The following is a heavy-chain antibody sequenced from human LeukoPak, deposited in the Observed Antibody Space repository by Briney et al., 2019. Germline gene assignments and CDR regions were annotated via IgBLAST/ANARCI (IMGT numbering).Heavy chain of an antibody. CDR2: IIPILGIA. Sequence: SVEVSCKASGGTFSSYAISWVRQAPGQGLEWMGRIIPILGIANYAQKFQGRVTITADKSTSSAYMELSSLRSEDTAVYYCARDWSYYYDSSGYQSVWGQGTLVTVSS. CDR1: GGTFSSYA. D-gene: IGHD3-22*01. V-gene: IGHV1-69*04. CDR3: ARDWSYYYDSSGYQSV. J-gene: IGHJ4*02.